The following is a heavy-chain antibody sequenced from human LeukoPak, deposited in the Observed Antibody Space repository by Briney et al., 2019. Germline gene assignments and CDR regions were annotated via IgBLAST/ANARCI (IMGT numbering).Heavy chain of an antibody. CDR1: GFTFSSYA. V-gene: IGHV3-30*04. Sequence: GGSLRLSCAASGFTFSSYAMHWVRQAPGKGLEWVAVISYDGSNKYYADSVKGRFTISRDNSKNTLYLQMSSLRAEDTAVYYCARDSGSVWGQGTTVTVSS. CDR2: ISYDGSNK. J-gene: IGHJ6*02. CDR3: ARDSGSV. D-gene: IGHD5-12*01.